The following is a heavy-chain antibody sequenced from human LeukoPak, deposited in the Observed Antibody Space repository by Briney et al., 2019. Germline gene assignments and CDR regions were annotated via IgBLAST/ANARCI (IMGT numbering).Heavy chain of an antibody. CDR2: IQYSGTT. J-gene: IGHJ4*02. V-gene: IGHV4-59*01. CDR1: GCTFIGYY. D-gene: IGHD6-13*01. CDR3: ARDRAAGTVDF. Sequence: AETLTLTCAASGCTFIGYYWTWIRQPPGKGLEWIGYIQYSGTTEYNPSLASRATISVDTAKDQFSLNLRDVTAADTVVYYWARDRAAGTVDFWGEGTLVTVSS.